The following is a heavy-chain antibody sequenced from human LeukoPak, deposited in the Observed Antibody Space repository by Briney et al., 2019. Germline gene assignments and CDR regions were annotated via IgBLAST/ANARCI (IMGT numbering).Heavy chain of an antibody. D-gene: IGHD2-2*01. V-gene: IGHV3-7*01. J-gene: IGHJ5*02. CDR1: GFTFSSHW. CDR3: ARCRKVLAAMGNWFDP. CDR2: IKQDGSET. Sequence: GGSLRLSCAASGFTFSSHWMSWVRQTPGKGLEWVANIKQDGSETYYVDSVKGRFTISRDNAKNSLFLQMNTLRAEDTAVYYCARCRKVLAAMGNWFDPWGQGTLVTVSS.